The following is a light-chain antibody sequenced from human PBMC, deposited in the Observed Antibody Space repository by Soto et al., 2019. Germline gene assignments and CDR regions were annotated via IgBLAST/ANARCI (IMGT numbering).Light chain of an antibody. J-gene: IGLJ1*01. Sequence: SSELTQPPSVSVSPGQTAAITCSGDKLGDKYASWYQQKPGQSPVLVIYQDTKRPSGIPERFSGSNSGNTATLTISGTQAMDEADYYCQAWDSGTAVFGTGTKLTVL. V-gene: IGLV3-1*01. CDR3: QAWDSGTAV. CDR1: KLGDKY. CDR2: QDT.